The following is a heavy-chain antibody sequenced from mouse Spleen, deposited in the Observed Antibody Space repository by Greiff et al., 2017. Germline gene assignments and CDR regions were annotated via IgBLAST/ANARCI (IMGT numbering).Heavy chain of an antibody. D-gene: IGHD1-1*01. CDR1: GYTFTDYN. CDR3: ARESGSFYAMDY. CDR2: INPNNGGT. J-gene: IGHJ4*01. V-gene: IGHV1-18*01. Sequence: VQLKQSGPELVKPGASVKIPCKASGYTFTDYNMDWVKQSHGKSLEWIGDINPNNGGTIYNQKFKGKATLTVDKSSSTAYMELRSLTSEDTAVYYCARESGSFYAMDYWGQGTSVTVSS.